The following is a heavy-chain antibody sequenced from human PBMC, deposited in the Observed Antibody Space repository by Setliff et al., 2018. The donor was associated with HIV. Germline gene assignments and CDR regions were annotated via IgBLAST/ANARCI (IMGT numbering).Heavy chain of an antibody. D-gene: IGHD3-10*01. CDR3: ARGALLAVFDFDY. Sequence: ASVKVSCKASGYTFTTYSLHWVRQAPGQSLEWMGWINDGKGDTKYSQKLQGRITITRDTSANTAYMELSSLRSDDTAVYFCARGALLAVFDFDYWGHGTLVTVSS. CDR2: INDGKGDT. J-gene: IGHJ4*01. CDR1: GYTFTTYS. V-gene: IGHV1-3*01.